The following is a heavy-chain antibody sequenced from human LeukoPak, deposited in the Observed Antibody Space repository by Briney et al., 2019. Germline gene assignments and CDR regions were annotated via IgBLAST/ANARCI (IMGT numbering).Heavy chain of an antibody. D-gene: IGHD3-3*01. Sequence: SETLSLTCTVSGGSISSGSYYWSWIRQPARKGLEWIGRIYTSGSTNYNPSLKSRVTISVDTSKNQFSLKLSSVTAADTAVYYCARDRYDFWSGYYYYYGMDVWGQGTTATVSS. V-gene: IGHV4-61*02. J-gene: IGHJ6*02. CDR2: IYTSGST. CDR1: GGSISSGSYY. CDR3: ARDRYDFWSGYYYYYGMDV.